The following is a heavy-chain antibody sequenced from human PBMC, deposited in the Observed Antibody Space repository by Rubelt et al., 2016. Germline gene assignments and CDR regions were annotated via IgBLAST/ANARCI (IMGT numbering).Heavy chain of an antibody. Sequence: EVQLVESGGGLVQPGGSLRLSCAASGFTFSSYWMSWVRQAPGKGLEWVANIKQDGSEKYYVDSVKGRFTISRDNAQNSLYLQMNSLRAEDTAVYYCARDLLSSTSNSVWYFDLWGRGTLVTVSS. CDR2: IKQDGSEK. D-gene: IGHD2-2*01. CDR1: GFTFSSYW. J-gene: IGHJ2*01. V-gene: IGHV3-7*03. CDR3: ARDLLSSTSNSVWYFDL.